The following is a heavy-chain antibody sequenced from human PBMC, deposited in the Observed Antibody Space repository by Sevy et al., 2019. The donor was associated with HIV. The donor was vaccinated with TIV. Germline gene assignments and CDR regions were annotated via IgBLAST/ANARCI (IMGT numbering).Heavy chain of an antibody. CDR3: ARLTTMPTSDHYGMDV. CDR2: IKPNDGVT. J-gene: IGHJ6*02. Sequence: ASVKVSCKASGYTFTDYYIHWVRQAPGQGLEWMAWIKPNDGVTNYAQRFQGGVTVTRDTSISTAYMELRRLRSDHTAIYYCARLTTMPTSDHYGMDVWGQGTTVTVSS. CDR1: GYTFTDYY. D-gene: IGHD1-1*01. V-gene: IGHV1-2*02.